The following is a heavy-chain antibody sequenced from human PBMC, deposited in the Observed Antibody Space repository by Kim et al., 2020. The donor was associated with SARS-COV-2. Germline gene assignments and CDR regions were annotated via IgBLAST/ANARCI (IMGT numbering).Heavy chain of an antibody. Sequence: KRRVTIAVDTSKNKFSLKLSSVTAADTAVYYCARGDDDYYDSRAWSFDLWGRGTLVTVSS. J-gene: IGHJ2*01. V-gene: IGHV4-59*09. CDR3: ARGDDDYYDSRAWSFDL. D-gene: IGHD3-22*01.